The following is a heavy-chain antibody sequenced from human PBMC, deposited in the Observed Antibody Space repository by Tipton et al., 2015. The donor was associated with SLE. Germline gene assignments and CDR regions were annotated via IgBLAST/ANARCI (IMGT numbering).Heavy chain of an antibody. CDR2: IRFDGNIK. V-gene: IGHV3-30*02. D-gene: IGHD6-13*01. J-gene: IGHJ4*02. CDR1: GFTFSTYG. CDR3: ARSIIAAAGPFDY. Sequence: SLRLSCAASGFTFSTYGMHWVRQAPGKGLEWVSFIRFDGNIKQYADSVKGRFTISRDNFKNTLYLQMNSLRAEDTAVYYCARSIIAAAGPFDYWGQGTLVTVSS.